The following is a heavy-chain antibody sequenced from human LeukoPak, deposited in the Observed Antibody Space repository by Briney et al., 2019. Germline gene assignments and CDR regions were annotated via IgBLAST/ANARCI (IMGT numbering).Heavy chain of an antibody. CDR1: GFTFHYFS. Sequence: GSLRLSFSASGFTFHYFSMHWGRPASGKGVEWVSLVSGDGGVTHYAYSVKGRFTISRDNSKNSLYLQMSSLRVEDTAFYYCAKGNNSLSFNFDYWGQGTLVTVSS. V-gene: IGHV3-43*02. CDR2: VSGDGGVT. D-gene: IGHD2/OR15-2a*01. CDR3: AKGNNSLSFNFDY. J-gene: IGHJ4*02.